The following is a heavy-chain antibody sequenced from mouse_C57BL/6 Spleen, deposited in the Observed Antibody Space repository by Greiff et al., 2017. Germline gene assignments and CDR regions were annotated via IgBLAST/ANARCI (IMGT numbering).Heavy chain of an antibody. D-gene: IGHD1-1*01. Sequence: QVQLQQSGAELVKPGASVKLSCKASGYTFTSYWMHWVKQRPGQGLEWIGMIHPNSGSTNYNEKFKSKATLTVDKSSSTAYMQLSSLTSEDSAVYYCARWLLRDPYAMDYWGQGTSVTVSS. J-gene: IGHJ4*01. CDR1: GYTFTSYW. V-gene: IGHV1-64*01. CDR3: ARWLLRDPYAMDY. CDR2: IHPNSGST.